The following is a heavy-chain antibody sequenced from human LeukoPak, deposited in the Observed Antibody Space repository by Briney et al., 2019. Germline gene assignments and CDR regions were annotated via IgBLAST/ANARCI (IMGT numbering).Heavy chain of an antibody. V-gene: IGHV3-21*01. CDR1: GFNFRTYN. CDR2: ISSSSSYR. CDR3: ARGRGEGYGDEPGHDGFDL. J-gene: IGHJ3*01. D-gene: IGHD4-17*01. Sequence: GSLRLSCAASGFNFRTYNMYWVRQAPGKGLEWVASISSSSSYRKYSDSLRGRFTMSRDNAKNSLYLQMSSLRVADTAVYYCARGRGEGYGDEPGHDGFDLWGQGTMVTVS.